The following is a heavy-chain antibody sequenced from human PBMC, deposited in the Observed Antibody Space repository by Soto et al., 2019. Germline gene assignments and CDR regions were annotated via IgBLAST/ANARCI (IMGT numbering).Heavy chain of an antibody. CDR3: ARDTGGPSYYYYGMDV. CDR1: GGSISSGGYY. Sequence: SETLSLTCTVSGGSISSGGYYWSWIRQHPGKGLEWIGYIYYSGSTYYNPSLKSRVTLSVDTSKNQFSLKLSSVTAADTAVYYCARDTGGPSYYYYGMDVWGQGTTATVS. D-gene: IGHD3-16*01. CDR2: IYYSGST. J-gene: IGHJ6*02. V-gene: IGHV4-31*03.